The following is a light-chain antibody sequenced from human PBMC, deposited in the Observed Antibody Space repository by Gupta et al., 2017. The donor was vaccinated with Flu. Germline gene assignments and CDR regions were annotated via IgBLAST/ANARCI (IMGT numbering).Light chain of an antibody. CDR2: GAS. CDR1: QSVNNNL. V-gene: IGKV3-20*01. Sequence: EIVLTQSPGTLSLSPGERATLSCRASQSVNNNLLTWYQQRPGQAPRLLIYGASSRATGIPDRFSGSGSGTDFTLTISRLEPEDFAVYYCQQDSISLCTFGQGTKVEIK. J-gene: IGKJ2*02. CDR3: QQDSISLCT.